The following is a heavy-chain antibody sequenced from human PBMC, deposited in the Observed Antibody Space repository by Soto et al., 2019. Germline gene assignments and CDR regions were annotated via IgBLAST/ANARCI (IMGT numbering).Heavy chain of an antibody. Sequence: PGGSLRLSCAASGFTFSSYSMNWVRQAPGKGLEWVSSLSSSSGHIYYADSVKGRFTISRDNAKNSLYLLMNSLRAEDTAVYYCVRHWLATREFDYWGEGTLVTVSS. D-gene: IGHD5-12*01. J-gene: IGHJ4*02. CDR3: VRHWLATREFDY. V-gene: IGHV3-21*01. CDR1: GFTFSSYS. CDR2: LSSSSGHI.